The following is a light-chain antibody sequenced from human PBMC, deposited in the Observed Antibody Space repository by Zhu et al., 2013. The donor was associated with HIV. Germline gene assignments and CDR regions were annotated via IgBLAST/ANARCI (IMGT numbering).Light chain of an antibody. J-gene: IGKJ4*01. CDR1: QSVNNNF. V-gene: IGKV3D-20*02. CDR2: SAS. CDR3: QQRGNWPLT. Sequence: EIVLTQSPGTLSLSPGERATLSCRASQSVNNNFLAWYQQKPGQAPRLLIYSASNRAVGIPDRFSGSGSGTDFTLSIGSLEPEDFAVYYCQQRGNWPLTFGGGTKVRSN.